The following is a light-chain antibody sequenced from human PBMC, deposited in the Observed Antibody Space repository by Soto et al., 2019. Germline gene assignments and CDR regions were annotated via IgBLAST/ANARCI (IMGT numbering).Light chain of an antibody. J-gene: IGKJ5*01. V-gene: IGKV3-15*01. Sequence: DIVMTRSPATLSVSPGERATLSCRASQSVSSNLAWHKQKPGQAPRILMYDASTRATGIPARFRGSGSGTEFTLTISSLQSEDFAVYYCQQYHNWPITVGQGTRLEIK. CDR1: QSVSSN. CDR3: QQYHNWPIT. CDR2: DAS.